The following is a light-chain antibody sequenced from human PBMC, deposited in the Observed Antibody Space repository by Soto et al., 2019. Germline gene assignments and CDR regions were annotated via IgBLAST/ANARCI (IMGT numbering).Light chain of an antibody. CDR2: GAS. Sequence: EIVLTQSPGTLSLSPGERATLSCRASQSVGSSYVGWYQQKPGQGPRLVIYGASSRATGIPDRFSGSGSGTDFTLTISRLEPEDFAVYYCQQFGSSQTFGQGTKVEIK. J-gene: IGKJ1*01. CDR1: QSVGSSY. V-gene: IGKV3-20*01. CDR3: QQFGSSQT.